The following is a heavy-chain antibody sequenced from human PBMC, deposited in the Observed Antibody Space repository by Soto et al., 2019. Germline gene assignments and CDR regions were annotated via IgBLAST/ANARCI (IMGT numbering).Heavy chain of an antibody. CDR2: ISGSGDRT. J-gene: IGHJ6*02. V-gene: IGHV3-23*01. D-gene: IGHD2-21*02. Sequence: EEQLLESGGGLAQPGGSLRLSCAASGFTFSSYAMRWIRQAPGKGLEWVASISGSGDRTSSADSVKGRFTISRDNSKNTLYLQMNSLRAEDTALYYCAKIRTADYNSGMDVWGQGATVIVSS. CDR1: GFTFSSYA. CDR3: AKIRTADYNSGMDV.